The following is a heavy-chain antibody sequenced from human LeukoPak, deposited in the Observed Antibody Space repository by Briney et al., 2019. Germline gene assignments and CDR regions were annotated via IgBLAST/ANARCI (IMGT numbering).Heavy chain of an antibody. CDR1: GGSISSYY. V-gene: IGHV4-59*08. J-gene: IGHJ6*03. D-gene: IGHD5-18*01. CDR3: ARQMDTAMVTGHYYYYMDV. CDR2: IYYSGST. Sequence: SETLSLTCTVSGGSISSYYWSWIRQPPGKGLEGIGYIYYSGSTNYNPSLKGRVTISVDTSKNQFSLTLSSVTAADTAVYYCARQMDTAMVTGHYYYYMDVWGKGTTVTVSS.